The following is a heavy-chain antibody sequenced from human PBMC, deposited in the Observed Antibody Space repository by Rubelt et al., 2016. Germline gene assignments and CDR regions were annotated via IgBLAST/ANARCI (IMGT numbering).Heavy chain of an antibody. CDR3: ARDFHNPPEMGQTAIDY. J-gene: IGHJ4*02. Sequence: LEWVSYISSSSSTIYYADSVKGRFTISRDNAKNSLYLQMNSLRAEDTAVYYCARDFHNPPEMGQTAIDYWGQGTLVTVSS. V-gene: IGHV3-48*01. CDR2: ISSSSSTI. D-gene: IGHD1-14*01.